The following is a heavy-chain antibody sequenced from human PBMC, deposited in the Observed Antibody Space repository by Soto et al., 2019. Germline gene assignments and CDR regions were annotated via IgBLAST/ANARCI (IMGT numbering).Heavy chain of an antibody. CDR2: MNAKSGDT. CDR3: ARPLDYYYYAMDV. V-gene: IGHV1-8*01. Sequence: ASVKVSCKASGYTFSDFDINWLRQASGQGPEWMGWMNAKSGDTFFAQRFQGKFNMTWDTSTSTAYMELTSLRSDDTAVYYCARPLDYYYYAMDVWGQGTTVTVSS. CDR1: GYTFSDFD. J-gene: IGHJ6*02.